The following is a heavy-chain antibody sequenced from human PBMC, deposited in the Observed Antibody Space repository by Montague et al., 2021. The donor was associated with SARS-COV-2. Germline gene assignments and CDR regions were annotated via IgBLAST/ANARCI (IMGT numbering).Heavy chain of an antibody. Sequence: SETLSLTCAVYGGSFSGYYWSWICQPPGQGMEWIGEINHSGSTNSNPSLKRRVTISVATSKNQFSLKLSSVTVADTAVYYCARAPRGFLKLWWYYMDVWGKGTTVTVSS. J-gene: IGHJ6*03. CDR1: GGSFSGYY. CDR3: ARAPRGFLKLWWYYMDV. V-gene: IGHV4-34*01. D-gene: IGHD2-21*01. CDR2: INHSGST.